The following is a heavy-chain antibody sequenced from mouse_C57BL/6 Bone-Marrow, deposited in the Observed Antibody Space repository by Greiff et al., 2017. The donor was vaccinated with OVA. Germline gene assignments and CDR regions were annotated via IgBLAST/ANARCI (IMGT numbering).Heavy chain of an antibody. D-gene: IGHD1-1*01. CDR1: GYTFTSYW. CDR2: IYPGSGST. Sequence: QVQLQQPGAELVKPEASVKMSCKASGYTFTSYWITWVKQRPGQGLEWIGDIYPGSGSTNYNEKFKSKATLTVDTSSSTAYMQLSSLTSEDSAVYYCARSPDYYGSSYWYFDVWGTGTTVTVSS. J-gene: IGHJ1*03. CDR3: ARSPDYYGSSYWYFDV. V-gene: IGHV1-55*01.